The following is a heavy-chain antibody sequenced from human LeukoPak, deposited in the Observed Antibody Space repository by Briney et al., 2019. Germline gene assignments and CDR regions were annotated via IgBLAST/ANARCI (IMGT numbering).Heavy chain of an antibody. CDR1: GDSVSSKNGA. J-gene: IGHJ4*02. CDR3: ARDFGTTGWHTFDY. D-gene: IGHD6-19*01. CDR2: TYYRYKWYN. V-gene: IGHV6-1*01. Sequence: SQTLSLTCVVSGDSVSSKNGAWNWIRQSPSRGLEWLGRTYYRYKWYNDYAESMEGRMTISQDTSKNHYSLHLNSLTPDDTAVYYCARDFGTTGWHTFDYWGQGTLVTVSS.